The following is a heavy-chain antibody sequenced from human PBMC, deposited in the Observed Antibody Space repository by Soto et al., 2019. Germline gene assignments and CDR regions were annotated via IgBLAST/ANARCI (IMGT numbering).Heavy chain of an antibody. CDR1: GHTFSSYG. V-gene: IGHV1-18*01. Sequence: QVQLVQSGAEVVKPGASVRVSCKTSGHTFSSYGFTWVRQAPGQGLEWMGWISAYNGNTNYAQNFQGRGNVTTDTSTSTAYMERKSLGSEDTDVYYCARALYCSGGSCYFDHWGQGTLVTVSS. J-gene: IGHJ4*02. CDR2: ISAYNGNT. CDR3: ARALYCSGGSCYFDH. D-gene: IGHD2-15*01.